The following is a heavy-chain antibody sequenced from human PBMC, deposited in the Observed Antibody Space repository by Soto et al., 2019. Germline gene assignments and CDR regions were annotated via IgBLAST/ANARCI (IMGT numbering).Heavy chain of an antibody. CDR3: ARLPAGYSSSSRPGFDY. CDR1: GGTFSSYA. Sequence: QVQLVQSGAEVKKPGSSVKVSCKASGGTFSSYAISWVRQAPGQGLEWMGGIIPIFGTANYAQKFQGRVTITADESTSTDYMELSSLRSEDTAVYYCARLPAGYSSSSRPGFDYWGQGTLVTVSS. V-gene: IGHV1-69*01. D-gene: IGHD6-6*01. CDR2: IIPIFGTA. J-gene: IGHJ4*02.